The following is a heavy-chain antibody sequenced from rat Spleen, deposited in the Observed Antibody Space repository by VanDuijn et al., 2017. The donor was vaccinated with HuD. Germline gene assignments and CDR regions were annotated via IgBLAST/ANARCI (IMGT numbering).Heavy chain of an antibody. CDR2: ISYDGSKT. CDR3: TRRGYYHSRVMDA. D-gene: IGHD1-12*03. CDR1: GFTFSNYY. J-gene: IGHJ4*01. V-gene: IGHV5-25*01. Sequence: EVQLVESGGGLVRPGRSMKLSCAASGFTFSNYYMAWVRQAPTKGLEWVATISYDGSKTYYRDSVKGRFTISRDNARSTLNLHMDSLRSEDTAIYYCTRRGYYHSRVMDAWGQGASVTVSS.